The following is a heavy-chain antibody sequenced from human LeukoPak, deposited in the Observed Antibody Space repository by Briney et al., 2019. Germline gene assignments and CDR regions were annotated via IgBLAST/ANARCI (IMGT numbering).Heavy chain of an antibody. V-gene: IGHV3-21*01. CDR1: GFTFSSYS. Sequence: GGSLRLSCAASGFTFSSYSMNCVRQPPGKGLEWVSSISSSSSYIYYADSVKGRFTISRDNAKNSLYLQMNSLRAEDTAVYYCARERGGYGDYVLGDFDYWGQGALVTVSS. CDR2: ISSSSSYI. CDR3: ARERGGYGDYVLGDFDY. D-gene: IGHD4-17*01. J-gene: IGHJ4*02.